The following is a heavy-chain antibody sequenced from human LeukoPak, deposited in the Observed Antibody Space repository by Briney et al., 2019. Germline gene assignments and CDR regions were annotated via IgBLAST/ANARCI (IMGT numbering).Heavy chain of an antibody. J-gene: IGHJ4*02. V-gene: IGHV4-4*02. D-gene: IGHD6-13*01. Sequence: ASETLSLTCAVSGGSISSSNWWSWVRQPPGKGLEWIGEIYHSGSTNYNPSLKSRVTISVDKSKNQFSLKLSSVTAADTAVYYRAREEAAAGLGVFDYWGQGTLVTVSS. CDR1: GGSISSSNW. CDR3: AREEAAAGLGVFDY. CDR2: IYHSGST.